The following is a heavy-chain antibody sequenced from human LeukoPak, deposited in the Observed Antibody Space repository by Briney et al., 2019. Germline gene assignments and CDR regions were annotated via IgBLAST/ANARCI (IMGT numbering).Heavy chain of an antibody. Sequence: SETLSLTCTVSGGSISSYYWSWIRQPPGKGLEWIGYIYYSGSTNYNPSLKSRVTISVDTSKNQFSLKLSSVTAADTAVYYCARDTITMVRGVPSLRLDVWGQGTTVTVSS. CDR1: GGSISSYY. V-gene: IGHV4-59*01. CDR2: IYYSGST. J-gene: IGHJ6*02. D-gene: IGHD3-10*01. CDR3: ARDTITMVRGVPSLRLDV.